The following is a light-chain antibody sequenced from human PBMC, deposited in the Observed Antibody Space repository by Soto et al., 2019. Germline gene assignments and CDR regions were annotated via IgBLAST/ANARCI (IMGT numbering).Light chain of an antibody. Sequence: QSGLTLPASVSGSPGQSITVSCAGTSSDVGGYNLVSWYQQHPGKAPKLIIYEGTERPSGISPRFSGSKSGNTASLTISGLQAEDEADYYCSSYTSSSIYVFGSGTKVTVL. V-gene: IGLV2-23*01. J-gene: IGLJ1*01. CDR1: SSDVGGYNL. CDR3: SSYTSSSIYV. CDR2: EGT.